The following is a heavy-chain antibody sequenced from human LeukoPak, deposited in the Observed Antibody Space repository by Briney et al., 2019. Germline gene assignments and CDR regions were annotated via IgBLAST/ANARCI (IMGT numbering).Heavy chain of an antibody. D-gene: IGHD3-22*01. J-gene: IGHJ3*02. V-gene: IGHV3-21*01. Sequence: GGSLRLSCAASGFTFSSYSMNWVRQAPGKGLEWVSSISSSSSYIYYADSVKGRFTISRDNAKNSLYLQMNSLRAEDTAVYYCARDAFFGYYDSSGRTQMAAFDIWGQGTMVTVSS. CDR3: ARDAFFGYYDSSGRTQMAAFDI. CDR1: GFTFSSYS. CDR2: ISSSSSYI.